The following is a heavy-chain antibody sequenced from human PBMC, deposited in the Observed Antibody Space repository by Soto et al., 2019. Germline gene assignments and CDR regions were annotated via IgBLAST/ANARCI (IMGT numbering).Heavy chain of an antibody. D-gene: IGHD6-19*01. CDR2: IRSKANSYAT. CDR3: TRHLAVAAPSYYYYYMDV. J-gene: IGHJ6*03. V-gene: IGHV3-73*01. Sequence: GGSLRLSCAASGFTFSGSAMHWVRQASGKGLEWVGRIRSKANSYATAYAASVKGRFTISRDDSKNTAYLQMNSLKTEDTAVYYCTRHLAVAAPSYYYYYMDVWGKGTTVTVSS. CDR1: GFTFSGSA.